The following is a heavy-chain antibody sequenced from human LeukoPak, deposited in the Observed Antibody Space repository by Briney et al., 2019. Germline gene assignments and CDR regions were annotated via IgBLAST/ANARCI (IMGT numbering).Heavy chain of an antibody. J-gene: IGHJ3*02. CDR2: IYYSGST. Sequence: SETLSLTCTVSGGSISSSSYYWGWIRQPPGKGLEWIGSIYYSGSTYYNPSLKSRVTISVDTSKNQFSLKLSSVTAADTAVYYCASGTTGTTWVPLGDDAFDIWGQGTMVTVSS. V-gene: IGHV4-39*01. D-gene: IGHD1-1*01. CDR1: GGSISSSSYY. CDR3: ASGTTGTTWVPLGDDAFDI.